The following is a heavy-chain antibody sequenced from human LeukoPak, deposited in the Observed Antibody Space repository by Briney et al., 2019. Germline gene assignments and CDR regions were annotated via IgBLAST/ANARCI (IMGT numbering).Heavy chain of an antibody. D-gene: IGHD4-17*01. Sequence: GGSLRLSCAASGFTFSSYSMHWVRQAPGKGLEWVAVISYDGSNKYYADSVKGRFTFSRDNSKNTLYLQMNSLRAEDTAVYYCAKDRDYGDYLTFPLDYWGQGTLVTASS. CDR1: GFTFSSYS. J-gene: IGHJ4*02. V-gene: IGHV3-30*18. CDR3: AKDRDYGDYLTFPLDY. CDR2: ISYDGSNK.